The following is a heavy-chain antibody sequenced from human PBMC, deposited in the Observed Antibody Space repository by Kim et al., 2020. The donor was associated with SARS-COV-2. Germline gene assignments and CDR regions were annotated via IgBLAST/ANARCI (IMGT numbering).Heavy chain of an antibody. CDR3: ARHSARGGGGTSYGY. J-gene: IGHJ4*02. Sequence: VKGLFTISRDNTKNSLYLQMNSLRTEDTAVYFCARHSARGGGGTSYGYWGQGTLVTVSS. V-gene: IGHV3-11*01. D-gene: IGHD2-15*01.